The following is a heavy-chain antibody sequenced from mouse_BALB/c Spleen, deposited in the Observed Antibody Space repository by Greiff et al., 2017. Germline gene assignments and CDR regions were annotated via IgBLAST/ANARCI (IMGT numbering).Heavy chain of an antibody. CDR3: KTGRGNYFDY. J-gene: IGHJ2*01. CDR2: IDPSDSYT. D-gene: IGHD4-1*01. CDR1: GYTFTSYW. V-gene: IGHV1S127*01. Sequence: QVQLKQPGAELVKPGASVKMSCKASGYTFTSYWMHWVKQRPGQGLEWIGVIDPSDSYTSYNQKFKGKATLTVDTSSSTAYMQLSSLTSEDSAVYYCKTGRGNYFDYWGQGTTLTVSS.